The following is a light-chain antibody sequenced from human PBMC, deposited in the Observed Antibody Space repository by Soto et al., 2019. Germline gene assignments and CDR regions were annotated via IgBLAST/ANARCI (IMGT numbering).Light chain of an antibody. V-gene: IGKV1-39*01. CDR1: QSINNY. J-gene: IGKJ1*01. Sequence: DIQMTQSPSSLSASVGDRDTITCRASQSINNYLNWYQQRPGKAPKLLIYAASNLQSGVPSRFSGSGSGAYFTLTVSSLQPEDFATYFCQQSYNTPWTFGQGTKVEV. CDR2: AAS. CDR3: QQSYNTPWT.